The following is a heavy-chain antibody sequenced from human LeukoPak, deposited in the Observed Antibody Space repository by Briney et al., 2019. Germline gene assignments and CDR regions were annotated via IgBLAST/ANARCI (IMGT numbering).Heavy chain of an antibody. J-gene: IGHJ6*03. CDR3: ARTGYSSSWYGRWDYYYYMDV. CDR2: IYSGGST. Sequence: GGSLRLSCAASGFTVSSNYMSWVRQAPGKGLEWVSVIYSGGSTYYADSVKGRFTISRDNSKNTLYLQMNSLRAEDTAVYYCARTGYSSSWYGRWDYYYYMDVWGKGTTVTISS. V-gene: IGHV3-66*01. CDR1: GFTVSSNY. D-gene: IGHD6-13*01.